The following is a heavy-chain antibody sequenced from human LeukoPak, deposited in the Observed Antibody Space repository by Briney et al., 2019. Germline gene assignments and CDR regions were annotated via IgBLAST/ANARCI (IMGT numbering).Heavy chain of an antibody. Sequence: PGGSLRLSCAASGFTVSSNYMSWVRQAPGKGLEWVSIIYSGGSTYYADSVKGRFAISRDNSKNTFFLQMNSLSAEDTGVYYCGRDRHLALYYWGQGALVTVSS. D-gene: IGHD5-12*01. CDR3: GRDRHLALYY. V-gene: IGHV3-66*01. CDR1: GFTVSSNY. J-gene: IGHJ4*02. CDR2: IYSGGST.